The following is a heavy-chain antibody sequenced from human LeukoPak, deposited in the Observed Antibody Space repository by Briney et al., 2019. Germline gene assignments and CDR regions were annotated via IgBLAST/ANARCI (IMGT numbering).Heavy chain of an antibody. CDR1: GYTFTSYG. D-gene: IGHD2-2*01. V-gene: IGHV1-18*01. CDR3: ARHALHCSSTSRYPDY. J-gene: IGHJ4*02. CDR2: ISAYNGNT. Sequence: GASVKVSCKASGYTFTSYGISWVRQAPGQGLEWMGWISAYNGNTNYAQKLQGRVTMTTDTSTSTAYMELRSLRSDDTAVYYCARHALHCSSTSRYPDYWGQGTLVTVSS.